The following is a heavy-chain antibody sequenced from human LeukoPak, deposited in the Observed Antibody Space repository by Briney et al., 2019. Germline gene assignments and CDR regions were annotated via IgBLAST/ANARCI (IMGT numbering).Heavy chain of an antibody. CDR1: GGSVSSYY. V-gene: IGHV4-4*09. D-gene: IGHD6-19*01. Sequence: SETLSLTCTASGGSVSSYYWSWIRQPPGKGLEWIGYIYSSGNTKYNSSLESRVTMSEDTSKNQVFLKLSSVTAADTAVYYCARFHSGPSGWYVLWYFDLWGRGTLVTVSS. CDR2: IYSSGNT. CDR3: ARFHSGPSGWYVLWYFDL. J-gene: IGHJ2*01.